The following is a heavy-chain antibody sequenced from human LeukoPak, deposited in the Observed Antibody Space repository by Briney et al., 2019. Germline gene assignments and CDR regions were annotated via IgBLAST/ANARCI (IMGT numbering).Heavy chain of an antibody. CDR3: ARGPPYYDILTGSDY. J-gene: IGHJ4*02. V-gene: IGHV4-34*01. CDR1: GGSFSGYY. CDR2: INHSGST. Sequence: SETLSLTCAVYGGSFSGYYWSWIRQPPGKGLEWIGEINHSGSTNYNPSLKSRVTISVDTSKNQFSLKLSSMTAADTAVYYCARGPPYYDILTGSDYWGQGTLVTVSS. D-gene: IGHD3-9*01.